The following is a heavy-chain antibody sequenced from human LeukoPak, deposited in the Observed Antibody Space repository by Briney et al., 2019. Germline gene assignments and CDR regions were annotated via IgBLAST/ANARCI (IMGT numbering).Heavy chain of an antibody. V-gene: IGHV4-31*03. CDR1: GGSISSGGYY. CDR3: ARDIPMVRGVIMRGSGMDV. Sequence: SQTLSLTCTVSGGSISSGGYYWSWTRQHPGKGLEWIGYIYYSGSTYYNPSLKSRVTISVDTSKNQFSLKLSSVTAADTAVYYCARDIPMVRGVIMRGSGMDVWGQGTTVTVSS. D-gene: IGHD3-10*01. CDR2: IYYSGST. J-gene: IGHJ6*02.